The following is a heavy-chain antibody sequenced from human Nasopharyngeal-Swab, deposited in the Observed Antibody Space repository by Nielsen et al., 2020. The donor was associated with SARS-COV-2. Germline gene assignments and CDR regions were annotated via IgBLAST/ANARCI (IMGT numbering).Heavy chain of an antibody. CDR2: IYTSGST. V-gene: IGHV4-4*07. D-gene: IGHD2-2*01. CDR1: GGSISSYY. CDR3: ARGLTDIVVVPAASYYFDY. J-gene: IGHJ4*02. Sequence: LSCTVSGGSISSYYWSWIRQPAGKGLEWIGRIYTSGSTNYNPSPKSRVTISVDTSKNQFSLKLSSVTAADTAVYYCARGLTDIVVVPAASYYFDYWGQGTLVTVSS.